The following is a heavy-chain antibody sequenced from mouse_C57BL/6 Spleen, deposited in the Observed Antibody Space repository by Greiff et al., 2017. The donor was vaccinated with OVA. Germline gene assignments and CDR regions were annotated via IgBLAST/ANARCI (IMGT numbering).Heavy chain of an antibody. J-gene: IGHJ1*03. V-gene: IGHV1-72*01. CDR1: GYTFTSYW. CDR2: IDPNSGGT. Sequence: QVQLKQPGAELVKPGASVKLSCKASGYTFTSYWMHWVKQRPGRGLEWIGRIDPNSGGTKYNEKFKSKATLTVDKPSSTAYMQLSSLTSEDSAVYYCARNTDGYYWYFDVWGTGTTVTVSS. D-gene: IGHD2-3*01. CDR3: ARNTDGYYWYFDV.